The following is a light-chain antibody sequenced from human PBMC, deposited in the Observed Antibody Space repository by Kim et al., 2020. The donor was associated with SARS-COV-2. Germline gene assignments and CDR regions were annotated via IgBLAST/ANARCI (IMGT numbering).Light chain of an antibody. Sequence: SSELTQDPAVSVALGQTVRIRCQGASVINYFVAWYQQKPGQAPALVMYGRNNRASGIANRFSGSRSGDTTSLIITGAQEEDEADYYCNSRDSSGNHGVFGGGTQLTVL. J-gene: IGLJ3*02. CDR3: NSRDSSGNHGV. CDR2: GRN. V-gene: IGLV3-19*01. CDR1: SVINYF.